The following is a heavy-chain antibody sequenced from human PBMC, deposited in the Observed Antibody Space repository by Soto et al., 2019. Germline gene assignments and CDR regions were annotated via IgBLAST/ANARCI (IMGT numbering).Heavy chain of an antibody. V-gene: IGHV4-59*11. CDR1: GGSISGHY. D-gene: IGHD1-1*01. CDR3: ARDPDWKNKDYMDV. Sequence: QVLLQESGPGLVKPSETLSLTCTVSGGSISGHYWSWIRQPPGKGLEWGGYISYTGRTNYDPSLHSRATISADTSKNLFSLRLSSVTAADKAIYYFARDPDWKNKDYMDVWGKGTTVTVSS. CDR2: ISYTGRT. J-gene: IGHJ6*03.